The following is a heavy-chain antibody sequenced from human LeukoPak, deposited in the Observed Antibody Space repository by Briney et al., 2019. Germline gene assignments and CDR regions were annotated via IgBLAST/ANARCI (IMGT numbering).Heavy chain of an antibody. Sequence: GGSLRLSCAASGFTFSSYEMNWVRQAPGKGLEWVSYISSSGSTIYYADSVKGRFTISRDNAKHSLYLQMNSLRAEDTAVYYCAREGGYCSSTSCHAGGYYYYYGMDVWGKGTTVTVSS. CDR2: ISSSGSTI. D-gene: IGHD2-2*01. CDR3: AREGGYCSSTSCHAGGYYYYYGMDV. CDR1: GFTFSSYE. J-gene: IGHJ6*04. V-gene: IGHV3-48*03.